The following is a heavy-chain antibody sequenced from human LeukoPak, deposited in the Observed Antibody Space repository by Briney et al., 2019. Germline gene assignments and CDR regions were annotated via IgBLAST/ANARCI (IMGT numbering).Heavy chain of an antibody. D-gene: IGHD3-10*01. CDR2: IYYSGST. Sequence: SETLSLTCTVSGGSISSSSYYWGWIRQPPGKGLEWIGSIYYSGSTNYNPSLKSRVTISVDTSKNQFSLKLSSVTAADTAVYYCARGDTMVRGVRFDPWGQGTLVTVSS. CDR3: ARGDTMVRGVRFDP. V-gene: IGHV4-39*07. CDR1: GGSISSSSYY. J-gene: IGHJ5*02.